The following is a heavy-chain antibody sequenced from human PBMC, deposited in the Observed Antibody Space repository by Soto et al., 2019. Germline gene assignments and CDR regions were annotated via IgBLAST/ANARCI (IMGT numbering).Heavy chain of an antibody. CDR2: ISTTGSTI. CDR3: ARPSQLDY. V-gene: IGHV3-11*01. J-gene: IGHJ4*02. CDR1: GFTFSDYN. Sequence: GGSLRLSCAASGFTFSDYNMNWIRQAPGKGLEWVSYISTTGSTIYYADSVKGRFTISRDNTKNSLYLQVDSLRAEDTAVYYCARPSQLDYWGQGTLVTVSS.